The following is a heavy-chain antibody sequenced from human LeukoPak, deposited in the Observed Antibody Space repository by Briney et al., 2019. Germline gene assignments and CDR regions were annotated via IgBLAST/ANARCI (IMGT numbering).Heavy chain of an antibody. CDR2: INPNSGGT. CDR3: ARERPLKYDSSGNPDY. Sequence: GASVKVSCKAFVYTFTGYYMHWVRQVPGQGLEWMGGINPNSGGTNYAQKFQGRVTMTRDTSISTAYMELSRLRSDDTAVYYCARERPLKYDSSGNPDYWGQGTLVTVSS. J-gene: IGHJ4*02. CDR1: VYTFTGYY. D-gene: IGHD3-22*01. V-gene: IGHV1-2*02.